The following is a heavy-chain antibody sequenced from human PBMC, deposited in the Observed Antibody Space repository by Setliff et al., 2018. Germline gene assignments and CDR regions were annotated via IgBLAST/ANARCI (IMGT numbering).Heavy chain of an antibody. D-gene: IGHD6-13*01. CDR3: ARGDVKYSSSWLYYYYGMDV. CDR1: GYSISSGYY. V-gene: IGHV4-38-2*01. J-gene: IGHJ6*02. CDR2: IYYSGST. Sequence: SETLSLTCAVSGYSISSGYYWGWIRQPPGKGLEWIGSIYYSGSTYYNPSLKSRVTISEDTSKSQSSLKLSSVTAADTAVYYCARGDVKYSSSWLYYYYGMDVWGQGTTVTVSS.